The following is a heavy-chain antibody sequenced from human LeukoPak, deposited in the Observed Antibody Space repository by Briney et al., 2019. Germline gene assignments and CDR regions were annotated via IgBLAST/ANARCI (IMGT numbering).Heavy chain of an antibody. CDR3: ARHRAYSSSSPFDY. D-gene: IGHD6-6*01. Sequence: SETLSLTCSISGGSISSLYWSWIRQPPGKGLEWIGYIYYTGSTNYNPSLKSRVTMFVDMSKNQFSLRLSSVTAADTAVYYCARHRAYSSSSPFDYRGQGTLVTVSS. V-gene: IGHV4-59*08. CDR2: IYYTGST. J-gene: IGHJ4*02. CDR1: GGSISSLY.